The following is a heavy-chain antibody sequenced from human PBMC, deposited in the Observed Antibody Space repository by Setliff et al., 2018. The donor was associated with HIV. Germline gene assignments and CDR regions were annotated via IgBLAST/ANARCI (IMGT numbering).Heavy chain of an antibody. V-gene: IGHV4-59*08. D-gene: IGHD5-12*01. Sequence: SETLSLTCTVSGDSIRGYYWSWIRQPPGKGLEWMGYVFYTGFAAYNPSLKSRLTISVDTSKSQFSLRLTSVTAADTAVYYCARQVSIPGVAITPVDYWGQGALVTVSS. CDR3: ARQVSIPGVAITPVDY. J-gene: IGHJ4*02. CDR1: GDSIRGYY. CDR2: VFYTGFA.